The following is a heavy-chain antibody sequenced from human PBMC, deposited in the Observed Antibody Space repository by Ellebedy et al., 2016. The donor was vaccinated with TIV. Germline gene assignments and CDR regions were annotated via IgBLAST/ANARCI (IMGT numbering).Heavy chain of an antibody. J-gene: IGHJ6*02. V-gene: IGHV3-48*03. CDR3: ARDRIMYGMDV. D-gene: IGHD2-15*01. CDR2: ISGSASVT. CDR1: GFTFSSYE. Sequence: GESLKISCAVSGFTFSSYEMNWVRQAPGKGLEWVSYISGSASVTAYADSVKGRFTISRDNARTSLYLQMNSLRAEDTAVYYCARDRIMYGMDVWGQGTTVTVSS.